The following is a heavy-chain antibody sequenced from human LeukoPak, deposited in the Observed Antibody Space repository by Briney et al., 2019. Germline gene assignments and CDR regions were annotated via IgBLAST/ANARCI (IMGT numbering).Heavy chain of an antibody. J-gene: IGHJ3*02. V-gene: IGHV4-61*02. CDR2: IYTSGST. D-gene: IGHD3-22*01. Sequence: SETLPLTCTVSGGSISSGSYYWSWIRQPAGKGLEWIGRIYTSGSTNYNPSLKSRVTMSVDTSKNQFSLKLSSVTAADTAVYYCARWYYYDSLGFDIWGQGTMVTVSS. CDR1: GGSISSGSYY. CDR3: ARWYYYDSLGFDI.